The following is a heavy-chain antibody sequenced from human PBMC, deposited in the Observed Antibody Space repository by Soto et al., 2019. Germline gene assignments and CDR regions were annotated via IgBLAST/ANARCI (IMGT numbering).Heavy chain of an antibody. CDR2: IVVGSGNT. V-gene: IGHV1-58*01. CDR3: AAAYDFWSGYSSYYGMDV. D-gene: IGHD3-3*01. CDR1: GFTFTSSA. Sequence: AVKVSCKASGFTFTSSAVQWVRQARGQRLEWIGWIVVGSGNTNYAQKFQERVTITRDMSTSTAYMELSSLRSEDTAVYYCAAAYDFWSGYSSYYGMDVWGQGTTVTVSS. J-gene: IGHJ6*02.